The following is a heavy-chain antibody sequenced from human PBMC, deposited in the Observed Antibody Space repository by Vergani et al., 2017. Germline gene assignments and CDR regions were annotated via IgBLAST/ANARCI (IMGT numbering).Heavy chain of an antibody. V-gene: IGHV3-23*01. CDR1: GFTFSSYA. Sequence: EVQLLESGGGLVQPGGSLRLSCAASGFTFSSYAMSWVRQAPGKGLEWVSAISGSGGSTYYADSVKGRFTISRDNSKNTLYLQMNSLRDEDTAVVYCAKDAGAGVVISYFDYWGQGTLVTVSS. CDR2: ISGSGGST. J-gene: IGHJ4*02. CDR3: AKDAGAGVVISYFDY. D-gene: IGHD3-3*01.